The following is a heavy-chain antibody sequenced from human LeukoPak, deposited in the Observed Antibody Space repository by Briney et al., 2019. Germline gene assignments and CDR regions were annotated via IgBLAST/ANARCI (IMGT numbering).Heavy chain of an antibody. J-gene: IGHJ6*03. V-gene: IGHV4-4*07. Sequence: SETLSLTCTVSGGSIINYYWSWIRQPAGTGLEWVGRIYITGSTNYNPSLQSRLSMSVDTSKNQFSLNLTSVTAADTAVYFCARELVAPRPHNDYYFYMDVWGKGTTVTVSS. CDR1: GGSIINYY. CDR3: ARELVAPRPHNDYYFYMDV. CDR2: IYITGST. D-gene: IGHD5-12*01.